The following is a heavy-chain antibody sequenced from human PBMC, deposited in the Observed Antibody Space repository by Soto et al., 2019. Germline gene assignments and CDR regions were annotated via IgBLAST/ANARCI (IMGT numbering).Heavy chain of an antibody. J-gene: IGHJ4*01. D-gene: IGHD6-19*01. CDR1: GFTFSSYG. CDR2: ISGSGGST. CDR3: ARVAYSYGWIFDY. V-gene: IGHV3-23*01. Sequence: EVQLLESGGGLVQPGGSLRLSCAASGFTFSSYGMSWVRQAPGKGLEWVSVISGSGGSTYYADSVKGRFTLSRDNSKNTVYLQMNGQRGEDTAVYFCARVAYSYGWIFDYWGQGTLVTVSS.